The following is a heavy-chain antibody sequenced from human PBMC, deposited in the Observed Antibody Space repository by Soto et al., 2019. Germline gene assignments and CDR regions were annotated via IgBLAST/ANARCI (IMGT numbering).Heavy chain of an antibody. D-gene: IGHD6-19*01. J-gene: IGHJ5*02. Sequence: QVQLVQSGAEVKKPGASVKVSCKASGYTFTGYYMHWVRQAPGQGLEWMGWINPNSGGTNYAQKFQGRVTMTRDTSISTAYMELSRLRSDDTAVYYCARDGVYSSGWYERGWFDPWGQGTLVTVSS. CDR1: GYTFTGYY. CDR2: INPNSGGT. CDR3: ARDGVYSSGWYERGWFDP. V-gene: IGHV1-2*02.